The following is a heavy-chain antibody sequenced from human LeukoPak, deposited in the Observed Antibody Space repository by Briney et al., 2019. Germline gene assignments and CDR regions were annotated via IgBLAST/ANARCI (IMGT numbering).Heavy chain of an antibody. CDR2: IYYSGST. Sequence: MPSETLSLTCTVSGGSISSYYWSWIRQPPGKGLEWIGYIYYSGSTNYNPSLKSRVTISVDTSKNQFSLKLSSVTAADTAVYYCARSNRRGVSPVPFDYWGQGTLVTVSS. J-gene: IGHJ4*02. CDR3: ARSNRRGVSPVPFDY. CDR1: GGSISSYY. D-gene: IGHD3-10*01. V-gene: IGHV4-59*01.